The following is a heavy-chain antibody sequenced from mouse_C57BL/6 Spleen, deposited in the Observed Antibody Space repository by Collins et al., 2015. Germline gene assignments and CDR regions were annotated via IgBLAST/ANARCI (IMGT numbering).Heavy chain of an antibody. V-gene: IGHV1-59*01. CDR3: ARGSHYYGSSYRYFDV. D-gene: IGHD1-1*01. CDR1: GYTFTSYW. J-gene: IGHJ1*03. CDR2: IDPSDSYT. Sequence: QVQLQQPGAELVRPGTSVKLSCKASGYTFTSYWMHWVKQRPGQGLEWIGLIDPSDSYTNYNQKFKGKATLTVDTSSSTAYMQLSSLTSEDSAVCYCARGSHYYGSSYRYFDVWGTGTTVTVSS.